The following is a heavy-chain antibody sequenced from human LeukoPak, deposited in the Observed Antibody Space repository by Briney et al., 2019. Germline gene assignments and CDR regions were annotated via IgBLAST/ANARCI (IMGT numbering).Heavy chain of an antibody. Sequence: GRSLGLSCAASGFTFSSYGMHWVRQAPGKGLEWVAVIWYDGSNKYYADSVKGRFTISRDNSKNTLYLQMNSLRAEDTAVYYCARDLEVSGHLDYWGQGTLVTVSS. J-gene: IGHJ4*02. CDR2: IWYDGSNK. CDR1: GFTFSSYG. D-gene: IGHD6-19*01. CDR3: ARDLEVSGHLDY. V-gene: IGHV3-33*01.